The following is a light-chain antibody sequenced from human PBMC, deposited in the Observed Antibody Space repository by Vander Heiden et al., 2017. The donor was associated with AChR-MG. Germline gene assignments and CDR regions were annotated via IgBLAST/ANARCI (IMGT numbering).Light chain of an antibody. CDR1: NLRSYF. V-gene: IGLV3-19*01. Sequence: SSELTQVPAVSVALGLTVRPTCQGDNLRSYFASWYQQKPGQAPLLVMYGENNRPSGIPDRFSGSTSGNTASLTITGTQAADEADYYCSSRDSSGNHLRVFGGGTKLTVL. CDR2: GEN. CDR3: SSRDSSGNHLRV. J-gene: IGLJ3*02.